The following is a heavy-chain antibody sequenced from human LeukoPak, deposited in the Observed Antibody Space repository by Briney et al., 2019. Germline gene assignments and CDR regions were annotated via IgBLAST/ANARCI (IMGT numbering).Heavy chain of an antibody. CDR1: GGSISSGNYY. Sequence: SETLSLTCTVSGGSISSGNYYWNWIRQHPGEGLEWIGYIYYSGSTYYNPSLKSRVTISVDTSKDQFSLRLSSVTAADTAVYYCARMGIVGATGYYFDYWGQGTLVTVSS. V-gene: IGHV4-31*03. CDR2: IYYSGST. J-gene: IGHJ4*02. D-gene: IGHD1-26*01. CDR3: ARMGIVGATGYYFDY.